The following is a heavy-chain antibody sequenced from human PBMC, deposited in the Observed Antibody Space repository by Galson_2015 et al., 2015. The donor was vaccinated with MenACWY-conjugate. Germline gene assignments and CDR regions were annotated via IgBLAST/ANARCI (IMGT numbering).Heavy chain of an antibody. CDR3: AKEAAQRASVALDY. Sequence: SLRLSCAASGSTFSSYGMQWVRQAPGKGLDWVAVISCEGSIQHYGDSVKGRFTISRDNSKNTLYLQMNSLRVEDTAVYYCAKEAAQRASVALDYWGQGTLVTVSS. CDR2: ISCEGSIQ. J-gene: IGHJ4*02. V-gene: IGHV3-30*18. CDR1: GSTFSSYG. D-gene: IGHD6-19*01.